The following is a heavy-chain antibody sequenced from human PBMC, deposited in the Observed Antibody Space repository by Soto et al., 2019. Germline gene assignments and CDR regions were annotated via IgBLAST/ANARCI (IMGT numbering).Heavy chain of an antibody. Sequence: EVQLVETGGGLIQPGGSLRLSCAASGFTVSSNYMSWVRQAPGKGLEWVSVIYSGGSTYYADSVKGRFTIARDNSKNTLYLQRNSLRAEDTAVYYCARGYRGYDSSGYRVGGWFDPWGQGTLVTVSS. J-gene: IGHJ5*02. V-gene: IGHV3-53*02. CDR1: GFTVSSNY. D-gene: IGHD3-22*01. CDR3: ARGYRGYDSSGYRVGGWFDP. CDR2: IYSGGST.